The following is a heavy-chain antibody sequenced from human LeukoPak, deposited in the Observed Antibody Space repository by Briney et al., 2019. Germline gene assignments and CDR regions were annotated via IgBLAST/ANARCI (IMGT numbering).Heavy chain of an antibody. D-gene: IGHD3-10*01. Sequence: SETLSLTCTVSGGSISSSSYYWGWIRQPPGKGLEWIGSIYYSGSTYYNPSLKSRVTISVDTSKNQFSLKLSSVTAADTAVYYCARRRRYGSGSYYPNFDYWGQGTLATVSS. CDR2: IYYSGST. V-gene: IGHV4-39*01. CDR1: GGSISSSSYY. CDR3: ARRRRYGSGSYYPNFDY. J-gene: IGHJ4*02.